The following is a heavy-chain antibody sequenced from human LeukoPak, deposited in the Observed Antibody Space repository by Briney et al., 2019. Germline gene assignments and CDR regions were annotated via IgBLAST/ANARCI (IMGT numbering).Heavy chain of an antibody. CDR1: GGSISSYY. D-gene: IGHD6-19*01. J-gene: IGHJ3*02. Sequence: SETLSLTCTVSGGSISSYYWSWIRQPPGKGLEWIGYIYYSGSTNYNPSLKSRATISVDTSKNQFSLKLSSVTAADTAVYYCARVRGSRGAFDIWGQGTMVTVSS. CDR3: ARVRGSRGAFDI. V-gene: IGHV4-59*01. CDR2: IYYSGST.